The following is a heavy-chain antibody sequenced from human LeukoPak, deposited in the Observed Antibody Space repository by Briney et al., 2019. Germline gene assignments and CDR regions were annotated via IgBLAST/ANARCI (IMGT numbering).Heavy chain of an antibody. CDR3: TRVRIAVAGRGRYFDY. Sequence: GGSLRLSCAASGFTVSSNYMSWVRQAPGKGLEWVGFIRSKAYGGTTEYAASVKGRFTISRDDSKSIAYLQMNSLKTEDTAVYYCTRVRIAVAGRGRYFDYWGQGTLVTVSS. D-gene: IGHD6-19*01. CDR2: IRSKAYGGTT. V-gene: IGHV3-49*04. CDR1: GFTVSSNY. J-gene: IGHJ4*02.